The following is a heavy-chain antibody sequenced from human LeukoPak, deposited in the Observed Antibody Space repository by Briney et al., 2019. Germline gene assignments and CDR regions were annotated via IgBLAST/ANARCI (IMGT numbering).Heavy chain of an antibody. CDR3: AIGYTSGWVTSLDY. V-gene: IGHV4-61*02. CDR2: IYTSGST. CDR1: GGSISSGSYY. Sequence: SQTLSLTSTVSGGSISSGSYYWSWIRQPAGKGLEWIGRIYTSGSTNYNPSLKSRVTISVDTSKNRFSLQLSSVTATDTAVYYCAIGYTSGWVTSLDYWGQGTLVTVS. D-gene: IGHD6-19*01. J-gene: IGHJ4*02.